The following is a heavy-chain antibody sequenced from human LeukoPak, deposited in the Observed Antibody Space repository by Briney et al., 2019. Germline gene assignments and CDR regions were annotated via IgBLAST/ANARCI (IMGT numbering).Heavy chain of an antibody. CDR3: ARSAHVHSSSWLRRPYNWFDP. J-gene: IGHJ5*02. CDR2: INHSGST. CDR1: GGSLSGYY. Sequence: SETLSPTCAVYGGSLSGYYWSWIRQPPGKGLEWIGEINHSGSTNYNPSLKSRVTISVDTSKNQFSLKLSSVTAADTAVYYCARSAHVHSSSWLRRPYNWFDPWGQGTLVTVSS. D-gene: IGHD6-13*01. V-gene: IGHV4-34*01.